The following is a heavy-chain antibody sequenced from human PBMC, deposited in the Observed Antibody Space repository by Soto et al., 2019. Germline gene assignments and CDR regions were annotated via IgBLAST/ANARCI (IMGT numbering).Heavy chain of an antibody. CDR1: GFTFSSYG. J-gene: IGHJ4*02. CDR3: ARPRTIRGVITH. Sequence: GSLRLSCAASGFTFSSYGMHWVRQSPGKGLEWVAVIWYDGSNKYYADSVKGRFTISRDNSKNTLYLQMNSLRAEDTAVYYCARPRTIRGVITHWGQGTLVTVSS. CDR2: IWYDGSNK. V-gene: IGHV3-33*01. D-gene: IGHD3-10*01.